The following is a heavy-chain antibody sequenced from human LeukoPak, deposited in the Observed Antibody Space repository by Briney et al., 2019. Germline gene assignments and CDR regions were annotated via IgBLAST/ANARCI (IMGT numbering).Heavy chain of an antibody. J-gene: IGHJ4*02. CDR2: ISGSGGST. Sequence: GSLRLSCAASGFTFDDYAMSWVRQAPGKGLEWVSAISGSGGSTYYVDSVKGRFTISRDNSKNTLYLQMNSLRAEDTAVYYCASGGVTTRFRYFDYWGQGTLVTVSS. CDR1: GFTFDDYA. D-gene: IGHD4-17*01. CDR3: ASGGVTTRFRYFDY. V-gene: IGHV3-23*01.